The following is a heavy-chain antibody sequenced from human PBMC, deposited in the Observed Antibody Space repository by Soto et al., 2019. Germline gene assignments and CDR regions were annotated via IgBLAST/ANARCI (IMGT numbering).Heavy chain of an antibody. CDR2: ISAYNGNT. CDR1: GYTFTSYG. J-gene: IGHJ6*03. D-gene: IGHD3-3*01. Sequence: QVQLVQSGAEVKKPGASVKVSCKASGYTFTSYGISWVRQAPGQGLEWMGWISAYNGNTNYAQKLQGRVTMTTDTSMSTAYMELRSLRSDDTAVYYCARVHDFWSGYYKFYYMDVWGKGTTVTVSS. CDR3: ARVHDFWSGYYKFYYMDV. V-gene: IGHV1-18*01.